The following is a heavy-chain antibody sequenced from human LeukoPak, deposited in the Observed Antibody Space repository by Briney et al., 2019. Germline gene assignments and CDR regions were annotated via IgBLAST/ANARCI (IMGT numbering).Heavy chain of an antibody. Sequence: ASVKVSCKASGYTFTGYYIQWVRQAPGHGLEWTGWINPNTGAAQSAQKFHGRVTMTRDTSISTAYMELTRLRSDDTAVYYCARPQNWDYSGGAFDIWGQGTMVTVSS. CDR3: ARPQNWDYSGGAFDI. D-gene: IGHD1-7*01. CDR2: INPNTGAA. V-gene: IGHV1-2*02. CDR1: GYTFTGYY. J-gene: IGHJ3*02.